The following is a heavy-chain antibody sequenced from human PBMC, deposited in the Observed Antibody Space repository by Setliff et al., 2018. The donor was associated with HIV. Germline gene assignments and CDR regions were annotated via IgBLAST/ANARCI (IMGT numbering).Heavy chain of an antibody. CDR1: GGSISSYY. J-gene: IGHJ3*02. V-gene: IGHV4-59*01. D-gene: IGHD3-22*01. CDR3: ARDPDYDSSSYWGGGAGFDI. CDR2: IYYSGST. Sequence: SETLSLTCTVSGGSISSYYWSWIRQPPGKGLEWIGYIYYSGSTNYNPSLKSRVTISVDTSKNQFSLNLSSVTAADTAVYYCARDPDYDSSSYWGGGAGFDIWGQGTMVT.